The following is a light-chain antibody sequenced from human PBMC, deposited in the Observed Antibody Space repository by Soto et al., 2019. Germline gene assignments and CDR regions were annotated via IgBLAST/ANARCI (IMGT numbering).Light chain of an antibody. CDR1: SGHSSYA. CDR2: LNSDGSH. CDR3: QTWGTGIHV. J-gene: IGLJ1*01. Sequence: QSVLTQSPSASASLGASVKLTCTLSSGHSSYAIAWHQQQPEKGPRYLMKLNSDGSHSKGDGIPDRFAGSSSGAERCLIISSLQSEDEADYYCQTWGTGIHVFGTGTKVTVL. V-gene: IGLV4-69*01.